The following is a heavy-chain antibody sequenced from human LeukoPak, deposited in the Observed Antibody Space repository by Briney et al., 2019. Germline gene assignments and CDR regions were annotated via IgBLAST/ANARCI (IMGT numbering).Heavy chain of an antibody. Sequence: GGSLRLSCAASGFNFASRWMHWVRQVPGKGLVWVSRISSDGSDTTYADSVKGRFTISRDNVKKIVYLQMSSLRVEDTAVYYCARHFDGKGSFDFWGQGTLVTVSS. J-gene: IGHJ5*01. CDR1: GFNFASRW. CDR2: ISSDGSDT. CDR3: ARHFDGKGSFDF. D-gene: IGHD4-23*01. V-gene: IGHV3-74*01.